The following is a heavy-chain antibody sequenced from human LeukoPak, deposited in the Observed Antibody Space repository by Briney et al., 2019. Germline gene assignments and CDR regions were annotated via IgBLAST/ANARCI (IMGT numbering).Heavy chain of an antibody. Sequence: RGSLRLSCAASGFTFSNYWMQWVRQTPKKGLVWLSRISKDGSSTVYADSVKGRFTISRDNAKNTLYLQMNSLRDEDTAVHYCAASALTFSSGWFVYWGQGSLVTVSS. CDR3: AASALTFSSGWFVY. CDR1: GFTFSNYW. D-gene: IGHD6-19*01. CDR2: ISKDGSST. V-gene: IGHV3-74*01. J-gene: IGHJ4*02.